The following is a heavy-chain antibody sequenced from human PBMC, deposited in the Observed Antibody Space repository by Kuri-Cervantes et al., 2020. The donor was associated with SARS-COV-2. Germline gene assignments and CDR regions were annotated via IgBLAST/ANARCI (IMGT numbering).Heavy chain of an antibody. CDR1: GFTFSGHS. V-gene: IGHV3-74*01. CDR2: INPDGSYT. J-gene: IGHJ6*02. CDR3: VSDSRGDRQYIGGMDV. Sequence: GGSLRLSCAASGFTFSGHSINWVRQAPGKGLVWVSRINPDGSYTNNADSVKGRFTLSRDNAKNMLFLQMNSLRAEDTAVYYCVSDSRGDRQYIGGMDVWGQGTTVTVSS. D-gene: IGHD3-10*01.